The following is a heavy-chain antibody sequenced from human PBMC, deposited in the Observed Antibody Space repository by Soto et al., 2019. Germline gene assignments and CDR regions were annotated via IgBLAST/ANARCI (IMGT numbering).Heavy chain of an antibody. Sequence: ASVKGSCKASGYTFTGYYMHWVRQAPGQGLEWMGWINPNSGGTNYAQKFQGWVTMTRDTSISTAYMELSRLRSDDTAVYYCARGGDSSGYYPPGFGYYYYGMDVWGQGTTVTVSS. CDR3: ARGGDSSGYYPPGFGYYYYGMDV. CDR1: GYTFTGYY. J-gene: IGHJ6*02. D-gene: IGHD3-22*01. V-gene: IGHV1-2*04. CDR2: INPNSGGT.